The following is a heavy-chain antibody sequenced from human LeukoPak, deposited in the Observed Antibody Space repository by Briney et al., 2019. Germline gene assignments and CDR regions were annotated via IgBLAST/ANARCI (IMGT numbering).Heavy chain of an antibody. D-gene: IGHD4-23*01. CDR3: AKAHTIDYGGTYYFDY. J-gene: IGHJ4*02. V-gene: IGHV3-43*01. CDR2: ISWDGGST. Sequence: GGSLRLSCAASGFTFDDYTMHWVRQAPGKGLEWVSLISWDGGSTYYADSVKGRFTISRDNSKNSLYLQMNSLRTEDTALYYCAKAHTIDYGGTYYFDYWGQGTLVTVSS. CDR1: GFTFDDYT.